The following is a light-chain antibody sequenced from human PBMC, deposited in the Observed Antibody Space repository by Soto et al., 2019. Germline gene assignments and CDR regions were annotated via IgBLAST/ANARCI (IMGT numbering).Light chain of an antibody. CDR1: SSNIGNNY. CDR2: DNN. CDR3: GTWDSSLSAGV. J-gene: IGLJ1*01. Sequence: QSVLGQPPSVSAAPGHKFTISCSGSSSNIGNNYVSWYQQLAGTAPKLLIYDNNKRPSGIPDRFSGSKSGTSATLGITGLQTGDEADYYCGTWDSSLSAGVFGTGTKVTVL. V-gene: IGLV1-51*01.